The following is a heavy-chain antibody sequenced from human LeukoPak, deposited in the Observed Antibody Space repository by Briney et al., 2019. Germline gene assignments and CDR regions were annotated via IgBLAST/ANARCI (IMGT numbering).Heavy chain of an antibody. CDR2: ISGSGGNT. CDR1: GFTFSNYW. Sequence: GGSLRLSCAASGFTFSNYWMNWVRQAPGKGLEWVSIISGSGGNTFYADAVKGRFTISRDNSKNTLYLQMNNLRDEDTAVYYCAKDPPCSGGTCYGYFESWGQGTLVTVSS. CDR3: AKDPPCSGGTCYGYFES. D-gene: IGHD2-15*01. J-gene: IGHJ4*02. V-gene: IGHV3-23*01.